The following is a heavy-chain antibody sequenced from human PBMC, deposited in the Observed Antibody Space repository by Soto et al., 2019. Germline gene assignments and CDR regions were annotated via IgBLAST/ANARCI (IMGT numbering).Heavy chain of an antibody. CDR2: INPDSGAT. D-gene: IGHD3-16*01. CDR1: GYTFTGYF. Sequence: VKVSCKASGYTFTGYFLNWVRQAPGQGLEWMGWINPDSGATNYAQKFQGRVTMTRDTSITTAYMELSGLTFDDGAVYYCARDVGGGENHWGQGTQVTVSS. CDR3: ARDVGGGENH. V-gene: IGHV1-2*02. J-gene: IGHJ5*02.